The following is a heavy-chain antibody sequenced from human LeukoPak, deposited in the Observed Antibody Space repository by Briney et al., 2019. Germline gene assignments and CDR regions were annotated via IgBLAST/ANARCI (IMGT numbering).Heavy chain of an antibody. D-gene: IGHD2-15*01. V-gene: IGHV4-59*12. CDR2: IYFSGST. J-gene: IGHJ4*02. CDR3: ARDYGGWSHLDY. Sequence: SETLSLTCTVSGGSFSSYYWSWIRQPPGKGLEWIGSIYFSGSTDYNPSLKSRVTISVDTSKNQFSLKLSSVTAADTAVYYCARDYGGWSHLDYWGQGTLVTVSS. CDR1: GGSFSSYY.